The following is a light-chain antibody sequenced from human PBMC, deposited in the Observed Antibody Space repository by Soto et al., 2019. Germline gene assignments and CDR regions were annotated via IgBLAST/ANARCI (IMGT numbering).Light chain of an antibody. CDR1: SSDVGSYNL. Sequence: QSALTQPASVSGSPGQSITISCTGTSSDVGSYNLVSWYQQHPGKAPKLMIYEVSKRPSGVSNRFSGSKSVNTASLTISGLQAEDEAEYYCCSYAGSSTYVFGTGTKLTVL. J-gene: IGLJ1*01. V-gene: IGLV2-23*02. CDR3: CSYAGSSTYV. CDR2: EVS.